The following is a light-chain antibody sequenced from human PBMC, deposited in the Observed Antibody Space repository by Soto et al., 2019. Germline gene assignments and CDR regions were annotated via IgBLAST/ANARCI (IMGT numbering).Light chain of an antibody. CDR3: QSYDSSMSGNYV. CDR2: GNT. J-gene: IGLJ1*01. V-gene: IGLV1-40*01. CDR1: TSDIGAGFD. Sequence: QSVLTQPPSVSGAPGQRVTISCTGSTSDIGAGFDVHWYQQLPGKAPKLLIYGNTNRPSGVPDRFSGYKSGTSASLAITGIQAEDEADYYCQSYDSSMSGNYVFGTWTKVTVL.